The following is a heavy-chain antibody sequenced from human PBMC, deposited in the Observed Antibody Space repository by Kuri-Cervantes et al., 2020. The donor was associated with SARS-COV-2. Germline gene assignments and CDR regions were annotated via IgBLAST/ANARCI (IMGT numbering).Heavy chain of an antibody. Sequence: GGSLRLSCAASGFTFSSYWMHWVRQAPGKGLVWVSRINSDGSSTSYADSVKGRFTISRDNAKNTLYLQMNSLRAEDTAVYYCARDWGAIFGVATQFDYWGQGTLVNVSS. CDR1: GFTFSSYW. V-gene: IGHV3-74*01. D-gene: IGHD3-3*01. J-gene: IGHJ4*02. CDR3: ARDWGAIFGVATQFDY. CDR2: INSDGSST.